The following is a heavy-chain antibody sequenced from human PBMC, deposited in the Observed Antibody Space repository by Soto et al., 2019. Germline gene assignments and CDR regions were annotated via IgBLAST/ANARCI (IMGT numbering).Heavy chain of an antibody. CDR2: ISSSSSYI. V-gene: IGHV3-21*01. CDR1: GFTFSSYS. D-gene: IGHD6-19*01. CDR3: ARGSSGFDY. J-gene: IGHJ4*02. Sequence: EVQLVESGGGLVKPGGSLRLSCAASGFTFSSYSMNWVRQAPGKGLEWVSSISSSSSYIYYADSVKGRFTISRDNAKNSLYLQRNSLRAEDTAVYYCARGSSGFDYWGQGTLVTVSS.